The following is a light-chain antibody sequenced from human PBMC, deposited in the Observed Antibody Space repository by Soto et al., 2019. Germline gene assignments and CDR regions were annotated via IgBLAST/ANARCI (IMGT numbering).Light chain of an antibody. CDR2: AAS. CDR3: QQSYSSPIT. CDR1: HSIGTS. J-gene: IGKJ3*01. V-gene: IGKV1-39*01. Sequence: DIQITQSPSSLSASVGDRVAITCRASHSIGTSLCWYQQKPGKAPRLLIYAASFLQSGVPSRFSGSGSGTHFTLTINSLQPEDFATYFCQQSYSSPITFGPGTKVD.